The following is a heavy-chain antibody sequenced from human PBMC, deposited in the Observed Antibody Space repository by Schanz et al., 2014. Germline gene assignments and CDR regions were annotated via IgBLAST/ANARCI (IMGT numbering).Heavy chain of an antibody. Sequence: EVQVVESGGGLVQPGGSLRLSCAASGFTFSDHHMDWVRQAPGKGLEWLGRIQGGASAGTTDYAAPVKGRFTISRDDSKNTMYLQMNSLKTEDTAVYYCKWELHVYYGMDVWGQGTAVTVSS. CDR2: IQGGASAGTT. CDR1: GFTFSDHH. J-gene: IGHJ6*02. D-gene: IGHD1-26*01. V-gene: IGHV3-15*01. CDR3: KWELHVYYGMDV.